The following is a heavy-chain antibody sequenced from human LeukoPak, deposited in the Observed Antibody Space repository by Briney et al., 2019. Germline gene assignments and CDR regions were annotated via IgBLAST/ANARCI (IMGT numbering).Heavy chain of an antibody. D-gene: IGHD3-9*01. J-gene: IGHJ5*02. V-gene: IGHV1-69*13. CDR2: IIPIFGTA. CDR3: ARVPRYFDWLGALNWFDP. CDR1: GYTFTTYG. Sequence: GASVKVSCEASGYTFTTYGIGWVRQAPGQGLEWMGGIIPIFGTANYAQRFQGRVTITADESTSTAYMELSSLRSEDTAVYYCARVPRYFDWLGALNWFDPWGQGTLVTVSS.